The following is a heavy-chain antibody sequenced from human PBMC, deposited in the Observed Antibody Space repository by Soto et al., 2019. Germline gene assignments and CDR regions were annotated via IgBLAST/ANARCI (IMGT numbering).Heavy chain of an antibody. CDR2: ITPIYPTT. CDR1: GGTFYTYT. CDR3: ARIPRYSFPTSDDLDS. Sequence: GPPVKVSCKASGGTFYTYTFSWVRQAAGQGLEWMGSITPIYPTTKRAERFQGRLTITPDGSTHAAYMDLTSLTSEDTAVYYCARIPRYSFPTSDDLDSWGQGTLVTVSS. J-gene: IGHJ4*02. D-gene: IGHD5-18*01. V-gene: IGHV1-69*13.